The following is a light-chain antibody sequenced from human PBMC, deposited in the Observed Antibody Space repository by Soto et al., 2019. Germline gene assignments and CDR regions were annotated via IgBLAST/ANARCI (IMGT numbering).Light chain of an antibody. CDR3: NSYVGSNNYV. CDR2: EAN. CDR1: SSDISDNKY. J-gene: IGLJ1*01. V-gene: IGLV2-8*01. Sequence: SALTQPPSASGSPGQSVTISCTGTSSDISDNKYVSWFQQHPGKAPKVLIYEANKRASGVPDRFSGSKSGNTASLAVSGLRADDEADYYCNSYVGSNNYVFGTGTKV.